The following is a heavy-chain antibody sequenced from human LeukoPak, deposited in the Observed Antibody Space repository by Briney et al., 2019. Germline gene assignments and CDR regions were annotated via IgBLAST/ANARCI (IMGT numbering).Heavy chain of an antibody. CDR1: GYSISSGYY. V-gene: IGHV4-38-2*01. Sequence: SETLSLTCAVSGYSISSGYYWGWIRQPPGKGLEWIGSIYHSGSTYYNPSLKSRVTISVDTSKNQFSLKLSSVTAADTAVYCCASHVRGVPDYWGQGTLVTVSS. CDR3: ASHVRGVPDY. J-gene: IGHJ4*02. D-gene: IGHD3-10*01. CDR2: IYHSGST.